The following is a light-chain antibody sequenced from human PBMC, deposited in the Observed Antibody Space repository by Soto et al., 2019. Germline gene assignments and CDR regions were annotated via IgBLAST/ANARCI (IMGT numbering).Light chain of an antibody. CDR1: QSLSAF. Sequence: EIVLTQSPGTLSLSPGERATLSCRASQSLSAFFAWYQQQPGQAPRLLIYGASTRVNGIPDRFSGSGSGTAFTLTISRLEPEDFGVYYCQQYGFSPMYTFGQGTKLEI. V-gene: IGKV3-20*01. CDR2: GAS. CDR3: QQYGFSPMYT. J-gene: IGKJ2*01.